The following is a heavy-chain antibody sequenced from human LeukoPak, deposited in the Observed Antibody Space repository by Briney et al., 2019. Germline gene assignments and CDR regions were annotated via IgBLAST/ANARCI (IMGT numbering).Heavy chain of an antibody. CDR2: MNSDGSST. Sequence: GGSLRLSCAASGFTFSSYWMHWVRQAPGEGLVWVSHMNSDGSSTNYADSVKGRFTISRDNAKNTLYLQMNSLRVEDTAVYYCVRPRDAFDIWGQGTMVTVSS. CDR3: VRPRDAFDI. J-gene: IGHJ3*02. V-gene: IGHV3-74*01. CDR1: GFTFSSYW.